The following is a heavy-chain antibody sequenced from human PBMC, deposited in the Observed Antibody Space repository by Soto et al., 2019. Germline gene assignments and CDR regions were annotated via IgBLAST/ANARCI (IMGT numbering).Heavy chain of an antibody. V-gene: IGHV1-46*01. CDR2: INPSSGRT. CDR1: RYTFTSYP. J-gene: IGHJ6*02. D-gene: IGHD2-15*01. Sequence: VKVCFKASRYTFTSYPMHRVRQYPGQGLEWMGIINPSSGRTSYAQNFQGRVTMTSDTSTSIVYMEMSSLKSEDTAVYYCARDHNFGFILYAMDVWGQGTTVTVSS. CDR3: ARDHNFGFILYAMDV.